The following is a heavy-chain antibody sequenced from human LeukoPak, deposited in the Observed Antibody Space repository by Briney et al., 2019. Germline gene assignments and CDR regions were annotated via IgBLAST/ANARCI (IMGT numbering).Heavy chain of an antibody. J-gene: IGHJ4*02. CDR1: GYTFTKFG. D-gene: IGHD6-25*01. Sequence: ASVKVSCKASGYTFTKFGISWVRQAPGQEFEWMGWVSPYNDNTNYAKKFQGRVTLTTDTSTSTAYMELRGLTSDDTAVYYCAREPSGLLFDYWGLGTLVTVSS. CDR3: AREPSGLLFDY. CDR2: VSPYNDNT. V-gene: IGHV1-18*01.